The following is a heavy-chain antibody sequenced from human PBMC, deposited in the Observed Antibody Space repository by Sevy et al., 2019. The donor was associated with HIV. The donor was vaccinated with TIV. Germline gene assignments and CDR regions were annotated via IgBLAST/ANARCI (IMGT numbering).Heavy chain of an antibody. CDR3: ARGYSSSWYEGYADY. CDR1: GFTFSSYG. J-gene: IGHJ4*02. CDR2: ISSSSSYI. V-gene: IGHV3-21*01. Sequence: GGSLRLSCAASGFTFSSYGMHWVRQAPGKGLEWVSSISSSSSYIYYADSVKGRFTISRDNAKNSLYLQMNSLRAEDTAVYYCARGYSSSWYEGYADYWGQGTLVTVS. D-gene: IGHD6-13*01.